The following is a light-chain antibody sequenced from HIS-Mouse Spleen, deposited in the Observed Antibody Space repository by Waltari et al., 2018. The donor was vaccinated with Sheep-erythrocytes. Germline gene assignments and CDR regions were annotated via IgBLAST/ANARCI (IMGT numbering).Light chain of an antibody. V-gene: IGLV2-11*01. CDR1: SSDVGGYTY. CDR2: DVS. J-gene: IGLJ1*01. CDR3: CSYAGSYNHV. Sequence: QSALTQPRSVSGSPGQSVTISCTGTSSDVGGYTYVSWYQQHPGKAPKLMIYDVSKRPSGVPDRFSGSKSGNTASLTISGLQAEDEADYYCCSYAGSYNHVFATGTKVTVL.